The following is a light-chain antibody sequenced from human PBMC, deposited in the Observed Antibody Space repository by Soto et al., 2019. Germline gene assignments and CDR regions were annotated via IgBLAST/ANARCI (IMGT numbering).Light chain of an antibody. CDR1: QGIRNY. Sequence: DLQMTQSPSYLYASVGDRVTITCRASQGIRNYLAWYQQKPGKAPKLLIYAASTLQSGVPSRFSGSGSGADFTLTISSLQPEDVAAYYCQKYDSAPLTFGQGTKVDIK. J-gene: IGKJ1*01. CDR3: QKYDSAPLT. CDR2: AAS. V-gene: IGKV1-27*01.